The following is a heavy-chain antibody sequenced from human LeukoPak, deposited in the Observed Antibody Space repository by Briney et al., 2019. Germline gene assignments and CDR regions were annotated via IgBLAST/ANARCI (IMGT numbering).Heavy chain of an antibody. Sequence: SETLSLTCAVSSGSFSGYYWSWIRQPPGRGLEWIGEINHSGNFNYNPSLKSRVTMSADTSSNQVSLKLKSVTAADTAVYYCARGCYYYQFLDLWGKGTTVTVSS. CDR2: INHSGNF. CDR1: SGSFSGYY. CDR3: ARGCYYYQFLDL. J-gene: IGHJ6*03. V-gene: IGHV4-34*01.